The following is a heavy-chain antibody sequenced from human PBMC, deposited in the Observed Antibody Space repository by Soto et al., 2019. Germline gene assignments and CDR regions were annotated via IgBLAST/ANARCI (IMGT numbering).Heavy chain of an antibody. CDR3: AHRTSSSSGGFDY. V-gene: IGHV2-5*01. Sequence: SGPTLVNPTQTLTLTCTFSGFSISTGGVGVGWIRQPPGKALELLGIMYWRDDKRYSPSLESRLTITKDAAKEQVVLTMTNMDPVDTATYYCAHRTSSSSGGFDYWGQGTLVTVFS. CDR1: GFSISTGGVG. CDR2: MYWRDDK. J-gene: IGHJ4*02. D-gene: IGHD6-6*01.